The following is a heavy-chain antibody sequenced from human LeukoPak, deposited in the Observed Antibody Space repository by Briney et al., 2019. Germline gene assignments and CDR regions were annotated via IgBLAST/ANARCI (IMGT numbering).Heavy chain of an antibody. V-gene: IGHV1-46*01. J-gene: IGHJ4*02. CDR2: INPSGGST. Sequence: ASVKVSCKASGGTFTSYYMHWVRQAPGQGLEWMGIINPSGGSTSYAQKFQGRVTMTRDMSTSTVYMELSSLRSEDTAVYYCASGRLGYCLDYWGQGTLVTVSS. D-gene: IGHD2-15*01. CDR1: GGTFTSYY. CDR3: ASGRLGYCLDY.